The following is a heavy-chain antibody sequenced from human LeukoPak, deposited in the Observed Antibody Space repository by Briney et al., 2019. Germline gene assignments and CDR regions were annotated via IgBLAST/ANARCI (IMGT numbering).Heavy chain of an antibody. CDR2: IYSGGST. D-gene: IGHD6-19*01. CDR3: AREAVAGLGWFDP. J-gene: IGHJ5*02. CDR1: GFTVSSNY. Sequence: RSGGSLRLSCAASGFTVSSNYMSWVRQAPGKGLEWVSVIYSGGSTYYADSVKGRFTISRDNSKNTLYLQMNSLRAEDTAVYYCAREAVAGLGWFDPWGQGTLVTVSP. V-gene: IGHV3-53*01.